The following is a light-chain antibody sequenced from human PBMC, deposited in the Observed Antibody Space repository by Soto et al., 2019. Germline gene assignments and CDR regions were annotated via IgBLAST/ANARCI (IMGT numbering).Light chain of an antibody. CDR3: QQYDNLPLVF. CDR1: QDISNY. Sequence: DIQMTQSPSSLSASVGDRVTITCQASQDISNYLNWYQQKPGKAPKLLIYDASNLETGVPSRFSGSGSGTDFTFTISSLQPEDIATYYCQQYDNLPLVFFGGGTKVEIK. V-gene: IGKV1-33*01. J-gene: IGKJ4*01. CDR2: DAS.